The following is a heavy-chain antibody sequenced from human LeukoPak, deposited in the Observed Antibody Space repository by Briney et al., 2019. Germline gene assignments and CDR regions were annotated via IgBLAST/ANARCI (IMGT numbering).Heavy chain of an antibody. CDR2: TYYRSKWYS. CDR1: GGSVSSNSAS. CDR3: ARDPGWEILHAFDI. Sequence: SQTLSLTCAISGGSVSSNSASWNWIRQSPSRGLEWLGRTYYRSKWYSEYAGSVRGRTTINADTSKNQFSLQLYSVTPDDTAVYYCARDPGWEILHAFDIWGQGTMVTVSS. J-gene: IGHJ3*02. D-gene: IGHD1-26*01. V-gene: IGHV6-1*01.